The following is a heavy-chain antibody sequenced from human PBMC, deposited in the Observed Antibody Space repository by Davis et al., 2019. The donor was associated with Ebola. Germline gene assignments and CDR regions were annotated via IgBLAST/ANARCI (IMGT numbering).Heavy chain of an antibody. J-gene: IGHJ4*02. CDR2: IYYSGTT. CDR3: ARGSQWLGPDY. V-gene: IGHV4-59*01. CDR1: GGSINNYF. Sequence: SETLSLTCTLSGGSINNYFWSWIRQPPGKGLEWDGYIYYSGTTHYNPSLRGRVTISVDTSKKHFSLKLGSVTAADTAVYYCARGSQWLGPDYWGQGTLVTVSS. D-gene: IGHD6-19*01.